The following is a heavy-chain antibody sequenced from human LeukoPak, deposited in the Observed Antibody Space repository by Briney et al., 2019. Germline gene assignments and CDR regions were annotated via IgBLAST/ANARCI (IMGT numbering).Heavy chain of an antibody. V-gene: IGHV3-23*01. J-gene: IGHJ4*02. Sequence: GGALRLSCAASGFTFSSYAMSWVRQAPGNGLEWVSAISGSGGSTYYADSVKGRFTISRDNSKNTLYLQMNSLRAEDTAVYYCAKGPGEQLVDYWGQGTLVTVSS. CDR2: ISGSGGST. CDR3: AKGPGEQLVDY. D-gene: IGHD6-13*01. CDR1: GFTFSSYA.